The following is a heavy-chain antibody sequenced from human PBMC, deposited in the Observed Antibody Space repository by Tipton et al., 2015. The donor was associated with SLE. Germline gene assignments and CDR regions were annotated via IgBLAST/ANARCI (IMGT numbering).Heavy chain of an antibody. D-gene: IGHD3-16*01. V-gene: IGHV4-39*07. CDR3: ARQRGYYDGTPFPPWNFDL. CDR1: GDSLSSNNYY. Sequence: TLSLTCSVSGDSLSSNNYYWGWIRQSPAQGLEWIGTIHYAGGTYYNPPLRSRLTISVDTSENHFSLNPNSVTAADTAVYFCARQRGYYDGTPFPPWNFDLWGRGTQVTVSS. CDR2: IHYAGGT. J-gene: IGHJ2*01.